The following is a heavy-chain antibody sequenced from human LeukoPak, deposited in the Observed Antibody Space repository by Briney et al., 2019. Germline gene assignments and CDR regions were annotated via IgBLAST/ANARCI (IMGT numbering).Heavy chain of an antibody. J-gene: IGHJ4*02. V-gene: IGHV1-58*02. CDR2: IVVGSGDT. CDR1: GFTFASSI. D-gene: IGHD2/OR15-2a*01. CDR3: AADGFSTTGPIDS. Sequence: SVKVSCKASGFTFASSIIQWVRQARGQRLEWKGCIVVGSGDTIYAQRSQERVTITRDVSAGTAYMELSSLRSEDTAVYFCAADGFSTTGPIDSWGQGTLVSVSS.